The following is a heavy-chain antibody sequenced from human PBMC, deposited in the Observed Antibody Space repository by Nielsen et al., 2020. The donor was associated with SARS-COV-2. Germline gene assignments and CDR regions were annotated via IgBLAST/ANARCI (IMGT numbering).Heavy chain of an antibody. CDR2: INAGNGNT. D-gene: IGHD4-17*01. Sequence: ASVKVSCKASGYTVTSYAMHWVRQAPGQRLEWMGWINAGNGNTKYSQKFQGSVTITRDTSASTAYMELSSLRSEDTAVYYCARGTTVTTPKGAFDIWGQGTMVTVSS. V-gene: IGHV1-3*01. CDR3: ARGTTVTTPKGAFDI. CDR1: GYTVTSYA. J-gene: IGHJ3*02.